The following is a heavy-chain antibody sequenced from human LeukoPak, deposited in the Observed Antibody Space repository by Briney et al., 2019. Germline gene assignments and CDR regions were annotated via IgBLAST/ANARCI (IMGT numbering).Heavy chain of an antibody. CDR2: INAYNDNR. J-gene: IGHJ5*02. V-gene: IGHV1-18*01. Sequence: ASVKVSCKASGYTFTTYGISWVRQAPGQGPEWMGWINAYNDNRNYAQNLQGRVTMTTDTSTTTAYMELRSLRSDDTAVYYCARDLRGGYASASGFDPWGQGTLVTVSS. D-gene: IGHD5-12*01. CDR3: ARDLRGGYASASGFDP. CDR1: GYTFTTYG.